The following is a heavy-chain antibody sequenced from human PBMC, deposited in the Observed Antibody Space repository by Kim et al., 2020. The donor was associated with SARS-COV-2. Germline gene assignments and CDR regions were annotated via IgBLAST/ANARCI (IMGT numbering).Heavy chain of an antibody. V-gene: IGHV3-33*05. D-gene: IGHD5-18*01. J-gene: IGHJ6*02. CDR1: GFTFSSYG. CDR2: ISYDGSNQ. CDR3: ARDAQGIGYSYGRGDYYYYGMDV. Sequence: GGSLRLSCAASGFTFSSYGMHWVRQAPGKGLEWVAVISYDGSNQYYADSVKGRFTISRDNSKNTLYLQMNSLRAEDTAVYYCARDAQGIGYSYGRGDYYYYGMDVWGQGTTVTVSS.